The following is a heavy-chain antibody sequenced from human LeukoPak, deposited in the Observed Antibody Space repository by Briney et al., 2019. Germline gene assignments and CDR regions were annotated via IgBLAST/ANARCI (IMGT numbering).Heavy chain of an antibody. V-gene: IGHV3-48*03. CDR2: ISSRDTTI. CDR3: AAPLPLDY. J-gene: IGHJ4*02. CDR1: GFTFSSYE. Sequence: GGSLRLSCAAPGFTFSSYEMSWVRQAPGKGLEWVSYISSRDTTIYYADSVKGRFTISRDNAKNSLYLQMNSLRTEDTAVYYCAAPLPLDYWGQGTLVTVSS.